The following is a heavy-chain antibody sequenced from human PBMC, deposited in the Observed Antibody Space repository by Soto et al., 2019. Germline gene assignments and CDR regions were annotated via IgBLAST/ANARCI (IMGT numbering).Heavy chain of an antibody. CDR3: ARGTMVRDSQLYYYYYMDV. CDR1: GFTFSSYS. V-gene: IGHV3-48*01. Sequence: EVQLVESGGGLVQPGGSLRLSCAASGFTFSSYSMNWVRQAPGKGLEWVSYISSSSSTIYYADSVKGRFTISRDNAKNSLYLQMNRLKAEDTAVYYCARGTMVRDSQLYYYYYMDVWGKGTTVTVSS. J-gene: IGHJ6*03. CDR2: ISSSSSTI. D-gene: IGHD3-10*01.